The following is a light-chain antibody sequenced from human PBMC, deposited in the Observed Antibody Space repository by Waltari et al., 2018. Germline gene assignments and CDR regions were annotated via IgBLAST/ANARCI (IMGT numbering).Light chain of an antibody. Sequence: DIQMTQSPSSLSASVGDRVTIRGRASQSISNSLHWYQQKSGKAPKLLIYGASSLQSGVPARFSGSGSGTDFTLTISGLQAEDFAVYYCQQSKTLPLTFGGGTRVEI. V-gene: IGKV1-39*01. CDR2: GAS. CDR1: QSISNS. CDR3: QQSKTLPLT. J-gene: IGKJ4*01.